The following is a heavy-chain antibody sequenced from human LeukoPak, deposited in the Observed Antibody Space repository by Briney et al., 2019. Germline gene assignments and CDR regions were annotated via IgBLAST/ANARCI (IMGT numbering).Heavy chain of an antibody. CDR1: GYTFTGYY. CDR3: ASPHSNQRNLYGMDV. J-gene: IGHJ6*02. D-gene: IGHD4-11*01. Sequence: ASVKVSCKASGYTFTGYYMHWVRQAPGQGLEWMGWINPNSGGTNYAQKFQGRVTMTRDTSISTAYMGLSRLRSDDTAVYYCASPHSNQRNLYGMDVWGQGTTVTVSS. CDR2: INPNSGGT. V-gene: IGHV1-2*02.